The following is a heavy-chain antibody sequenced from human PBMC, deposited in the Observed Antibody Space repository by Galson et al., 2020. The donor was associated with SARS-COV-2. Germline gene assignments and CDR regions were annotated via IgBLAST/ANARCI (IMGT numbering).Heavy chain of an antibody. CDR3: ARAPRITIFGVVSAFDI. CDR1: GGSISSGGYY. CDR2: IYYSGST. Sequence: SETLSLTCTVSGGSISSGGYYWSWIRQHPGKGLEWIGYIYYSGSTYYNPSLKSLVTISVDTPKNQFSLKLSSVTAADTAVYYCARAPRITIFGVVSAFDIWCQGTVVTVSS. D-gene: IGHD3-3*01. J-gene: IGHJ3*02. V-gene: IGHV4-31*01.